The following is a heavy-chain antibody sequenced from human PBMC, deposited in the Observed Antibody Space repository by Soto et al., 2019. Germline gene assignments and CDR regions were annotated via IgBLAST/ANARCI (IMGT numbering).Heavy chain of an antibody. J-gene: IGHJ4*02. D-gene: IGHD3-10*01. CDR2: INAGNGNT. CDR1: GYTFTSYA. CDR3: ARSYYGSGSNLLY. V-gene: IGHV1-3*01. Sequence: ASLKVSCKASGYTFTSYAMHWVRQAPGQRLEWMGWINAGNGNTKYSQKFQGRVTVTRDTSASTAYMELSSLRSEDTAVYYCARSYYGSGSNLLYWGQGTLVTVSS.